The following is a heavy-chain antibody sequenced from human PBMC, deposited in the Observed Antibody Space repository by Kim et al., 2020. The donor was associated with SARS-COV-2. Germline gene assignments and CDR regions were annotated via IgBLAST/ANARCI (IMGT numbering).Heavy chain of an antibody. V-gene: IGHV3-30*18. CDR2: ISYDGSNK. D-gene: IGHD3-22*01. CDR1: GFTFSTYG. J-gene: IGHJ6*02. Sequence: GGSLRLSCGASGFTFSTYGMHWVRQAPGKGLEWVAVISYDGSNKNYADSVKGRFTISRDNSKNTLYLQMNSLRVEDTAVYYCAKHDRGVTGGLDVWGQGTTVTVSS. CDR3: AKHDRGVTGGLDV.